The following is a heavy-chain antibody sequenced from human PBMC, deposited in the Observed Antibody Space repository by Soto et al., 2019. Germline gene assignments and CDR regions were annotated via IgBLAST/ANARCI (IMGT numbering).Heavy chain of an antibody. J-gene: IGHJ6*02. D-gene: IGHD4-17*01. Sequence: ASVKVSCKASGYTFTGYYMHWVRQAPGQGLEWMGWINPNSGGTNYAQKFQGWVTMTRDTSISTAYMELSRLRSDDTAVYYCARRAADYDNHYYYYGMDVWGQGTTVTVSS. V-gene: IGHV1-2*04. CDR1: GYTFTGYY. CDR3: ARRAADYDNHYYYYGMDV. CDR2: INPNSGGT.